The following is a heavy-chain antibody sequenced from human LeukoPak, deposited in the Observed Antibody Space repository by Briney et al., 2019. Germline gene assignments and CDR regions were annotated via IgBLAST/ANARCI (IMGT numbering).Heavy chain of an antibody. D-gene: IGHD6-19*01. J-gene: IGHJ4*02. Sequence: GGSLRLSCAASGFTFSSYGMHWVRQAPGKGLEWVAVISYDGSNKYYADSVKGRFTISRDNSKNTLYLQMNSLRAEDTAVYYCAKAGRGGSGWYIDYWGQGTLVTVSS. CDR3: AKAGRGGSGWYIDY. V-gene: IGHV3-30*18. CDR2: ISYDGSNK. CDR1: GFTFSSYG.